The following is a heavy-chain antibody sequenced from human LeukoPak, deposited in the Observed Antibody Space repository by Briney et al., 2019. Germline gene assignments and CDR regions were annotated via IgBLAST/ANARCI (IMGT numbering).Heavy chain of an antibody. J-gene: IGHJ4*02. CDR2: ISYDGSNK. V-gene: IGHV3-30*04. Sequence: GRSLRLSCAASGFTFSSYAMHWVRQAPGKGLEWVAVISYDGSNKYYADSVKGRFTISGDNSKNTLYLQMNSLRSEDTAVYYRARGIPRSYFDYWGQGTLVTVSS. D-gene: IGHD2-2*02. CDR1: GFTFSSYA. CDR3: ARGIPRSYFDY.